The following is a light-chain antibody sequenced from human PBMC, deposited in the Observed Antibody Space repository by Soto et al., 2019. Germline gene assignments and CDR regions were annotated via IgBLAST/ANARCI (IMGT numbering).Light chain of an antibody. Sequence: GLTQSAVTVSLSPGERATLSCRASQSVSSYLAWYQQKPGQAPRLLIYDASNRATGIPARFSGGGSGTDFTLTIDNLEPEDFAIYYCQQRSNWPPITFGQGTRPEI. J-gene: IGKJ5*01. CDR1: QSVSSY. CDR3: QQRSNWPPIT. CDR2: DAS. V-gene: IGKV3-11*01.